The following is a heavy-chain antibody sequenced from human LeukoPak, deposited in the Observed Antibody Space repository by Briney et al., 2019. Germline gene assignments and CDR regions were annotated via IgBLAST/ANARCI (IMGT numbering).Heavy chain of an antibody. CDR1: GGSIRNTDYD. CDR2: INHSGST. J-gene: IGHJ5*02. Sequence: SETLSLTCTVSGGSIRNTDYDWGSSRQPPGKGLEWIGEINHSGSTNYNPSRKSRVTISVDTSKNQFSLKLSSVTAADTAVYYCARRYYGGNRFNWFDPWGQGTLVTVSS. D-gene: IGHD4-23*01. V-gene: IGHV4-39*07. CDR3: ARRYYGGNRFNWFDP.